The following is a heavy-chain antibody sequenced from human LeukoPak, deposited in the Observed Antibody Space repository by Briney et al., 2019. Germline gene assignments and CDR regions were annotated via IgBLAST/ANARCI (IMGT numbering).Heavy chain of an antibody. D-gene: IGHD6-6*01. Sequence: ASVKVSCKASGYTFTNYYMHWVRQAPGQGLEWMGIINPGGGSTTYAQKFQGRVTMTRDTSTGTAYMELRSLRSDDTAVYYCARLSSSSDGYWGQGTLVTVSS. J-gene: IGHJ4*02. CDR2: INPGGGST. CDR1: GYTFTNYY. CDR3: ARLSSSSDGY. V-gene: IGHV1-46*01.